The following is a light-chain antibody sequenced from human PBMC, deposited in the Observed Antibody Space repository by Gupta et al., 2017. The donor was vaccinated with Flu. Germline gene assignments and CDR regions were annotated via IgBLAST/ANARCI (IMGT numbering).Light chain of an antibody. V-gene: IGKV3-20*01. CDR2: TTS. Sequence: EIVLTQSPGTLSLSPGDRATLFCRASQTLRTTFLSWYQQKPGQAPRLLIYTTSTRASGIPERFSGSGSGTGFTLTITSLEPEDFAVYYCQQYGTSLPTFSGGTTVETK. CDR1: QTLRTTF. J-gene: IGKJ4*01. CDR3: QQYGTSLPT.